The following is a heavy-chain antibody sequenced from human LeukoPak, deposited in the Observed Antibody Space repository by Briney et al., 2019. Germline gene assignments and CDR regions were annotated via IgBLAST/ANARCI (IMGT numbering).Heavy chain of an antibody. J-gene: IGHJ4*02. CDR3: AKGSGYSLTAPYYFDY. V-gene: IGHV3-53*05. D-gene: IGHD1-26*01. CDR2: IYSGGST. Sequence: PGGSLRLSCAASGFTVSSNYMSWVRQAPGKGLEWVSVIYSGGSTYYADSVKGRFTISRDNSKNTLYLQMNSVRAEDMALYYCAKGSGYSLTAPYYFDYWGQGTLVTVSS. CDR1: GFTVSSNY.